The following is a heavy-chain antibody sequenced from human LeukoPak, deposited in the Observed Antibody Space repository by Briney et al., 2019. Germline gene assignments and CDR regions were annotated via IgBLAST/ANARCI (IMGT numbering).Heavy chain of an antibody. CDR2: IYSDGST. CDR1: GFTVSTNY. J-gene: IGHJ2*01. CDR3: ARYDFILISYFDL. D-gene: IGHD3-3*01. Sequence: GGSLRLSRAASGFTVSTNYMSWVRQAPGKKLEWVSDIYSDGSTLYADSVKGRFTISRDNSKNTLYLQTNSLRAEDTAVYHCARYDFILISYFDLWGRGTLVTVSS. V-gene: IGHV3-53*01.